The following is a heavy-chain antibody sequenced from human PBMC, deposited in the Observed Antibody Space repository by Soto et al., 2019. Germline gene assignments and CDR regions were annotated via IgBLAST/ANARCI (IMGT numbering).Heavy chain of an antibody. D-gene: IGHD6-19*01. V-gene: IGHV4-59*11. CDR2: IYHSGGT. J-gene: IGHJ5*02. CDR1: GDSISSHY. CDR3: AKNVAVAGFCLDP. Sequence: QVQLHESGPGLVKPSETLSLTCTVSGDSISSHYWSWIRQPPGKGLEWIGHIYHSGGTRYNPSLRCRVTISVDTDKNQFSLKLRSVTAADTAVYYCAKNVAVAGFCLDPWGQGILVTVSS.